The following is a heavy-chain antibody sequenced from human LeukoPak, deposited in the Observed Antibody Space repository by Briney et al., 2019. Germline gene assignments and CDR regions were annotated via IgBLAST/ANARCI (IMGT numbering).Heavy chain of an antibody. CDR2: IKQDGSEK. V-gene: IGHV3-7*01. CDR1: GFTFSSYW. CDR3: AKDASVTMIVVVSLGFDY. Sequence: GGSLRLSCAASGFTFSSYWMSWVRQAPGKGLEWVANIKQDGSEKYYVDSVKGRFTISRDNAKNSLYLQMHSLRAEDTAVYYCAKDASVTMIVVVSLGFDYWGQGTLVTVSS. D-gene: IGHD3-22*01. J-gene: IGHJ4*02.